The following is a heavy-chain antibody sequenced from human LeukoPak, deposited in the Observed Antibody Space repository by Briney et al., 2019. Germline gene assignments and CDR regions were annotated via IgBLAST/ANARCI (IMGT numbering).Heavy chain of an antibody. CDR3: ARVWWNDVSEWFDP. CDR1: RYTFTIYG. Sequence: LKYSCKPSRYTFTIYGNSLVLHAPGLSHEWMGWISAYNGNTNYAQKLQGRVTMTTDTSTSTAYMELRSLRSDDTAVYYCARVWWNDVSEWFDPWGQGTLVTVSS. V-gene: IGHV1-18*04. J-gene: IGHJ5*02. D-gene: IGHD1-1*01. CDR2: ISAYNGNT.